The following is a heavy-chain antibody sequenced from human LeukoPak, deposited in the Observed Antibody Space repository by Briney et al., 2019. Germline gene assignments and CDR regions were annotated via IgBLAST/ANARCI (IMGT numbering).Heavy chain of an antibody. CDR2: ISSSGSTI. D-gene: IGHD3-10*01. Sequence: GGSLRLSCAVSGFTFSSYEMNWVRQAPGKGLEWVSYISSSGSTIYYADSVKGRFTISRDNAKNSLYLQMNSLRAEDTAVYYCARGGVGYYGSGRYPDYSYYMDVWGNGTTVTVSS. V-gene: IGHV3-48*03. CDR3: ARGGVGYYGSGRYPDYSYYMDV. CDR1: GFTFSSYE. J-gene: IGHJ6*03.